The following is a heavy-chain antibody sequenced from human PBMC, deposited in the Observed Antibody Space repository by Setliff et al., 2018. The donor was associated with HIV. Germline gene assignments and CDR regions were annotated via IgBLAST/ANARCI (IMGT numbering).Heavy chain of an antibody. Sequence: PSETLSLTCSVSGGSMSSGSYSWTWLRQPAGKEPELTGHVYVAGTVIYNPSLASRLTISIVPSKNQFSLDLTSVTAADTGKYYCARARTIGVSAVFFDPWGQGIPVTAPQ. J-gene: IGHJ5*02. CDR1: GGSMSSGSYS. CDR2: VYVAGTV. V-gene: IGHV4-61*09. D-gene: IGHD3-3*01. CDR3: ARARTIGVSAVFFDP.